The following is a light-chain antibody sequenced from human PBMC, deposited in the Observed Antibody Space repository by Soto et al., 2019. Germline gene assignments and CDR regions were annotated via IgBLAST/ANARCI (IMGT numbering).Light chain of an antibody. CDR1: QSVSSIY. V-gene: IGKV3-20*01. Sequence: EIVLTQSPGTLSLSPGERATLSCRASQSVSSIYLAWYQQKPGQAPRLLIYGASSRATGIPDRFSGSGSGTDVTLTISRLEPEDLAVYYCQQYGSSPTTFGQGTKREIK. CDR2: GAS. J-gene: IGKJ2*01. CDR3: QQYGSSPTT.